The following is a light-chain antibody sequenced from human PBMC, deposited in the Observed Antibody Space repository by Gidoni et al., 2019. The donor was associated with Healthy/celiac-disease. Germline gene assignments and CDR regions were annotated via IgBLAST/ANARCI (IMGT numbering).Light chain of an antibody. CDR2: GAY. CDR3: QQYGSSPPWT. CDR1: QSVSSSY. J-gene: IGKJ1*01. V-gene: IGKV3-20*01. Sequence: DIVLTQSPGTLSLSPGERATLSCRASQSVSSSYLDWYQQKPGQAPRLLIYGAYSRATGIPDRFSGSGSGTDFTITISRLEPEDFAVYYCQQYGSSPPWTFGQGTKVEIK.